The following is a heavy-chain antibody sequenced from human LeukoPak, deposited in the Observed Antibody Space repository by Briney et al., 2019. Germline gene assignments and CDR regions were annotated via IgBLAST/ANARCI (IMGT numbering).Heavy chain of an antibody. V-gene: IGHV1-2*02. D-gene: IGHD4-17*01. CDR3: AREGYGDYAQWDY. J-gene: IGHJ4*02. CDR1: GYTFTGYY. CDR2: INPNSGGT. Sequence: ASVKVSCKASGYTFTGYYMHWVRQAPGQGLEWMGWINPNSGGTNYAQKFQGRVTMTRDTSISTAYMELSRLRSDDTAVYYCAREGYGDYAQWDYWGRGTLVTVSS.